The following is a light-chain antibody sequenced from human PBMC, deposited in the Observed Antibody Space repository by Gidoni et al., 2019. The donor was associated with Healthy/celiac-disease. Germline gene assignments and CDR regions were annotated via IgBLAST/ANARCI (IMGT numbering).Light chain of an antibody. CDR1: SSDVGGYNY. V-gene: IGLV2-14*01. J-gene: IGLJ2*01. CDR3: SSYTSSSTLV. Sequence: QSALTQPASVSGSPGQSITISSTGTSSDVGGYNYVSWYQQHPGKAPKLMIYEVSNRPSGVSNRFSCSKSGNTASLTISGLQAEDEADYYFSSYTSSSTLVFGGGTKLTVL. CDR2: EVS.